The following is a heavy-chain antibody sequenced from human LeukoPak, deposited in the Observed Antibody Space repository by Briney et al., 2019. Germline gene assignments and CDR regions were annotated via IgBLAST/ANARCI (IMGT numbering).Heavy chain of an antibody. J-gene: IGHJ4*02. D-gene: IGHD3-3*01. CDR2: IYYSGST. CDR3: ASRAIFGVVILDY. V-gene: IGHV4-39*01. Sequence: WIRQPPGKGLEWIGSIYYSGSTYYNPSLKSRVTISVDTSKNQFSLKLSSVTAADTAVYYCASRAIFGVVILDYWGQGTLVTVSS.